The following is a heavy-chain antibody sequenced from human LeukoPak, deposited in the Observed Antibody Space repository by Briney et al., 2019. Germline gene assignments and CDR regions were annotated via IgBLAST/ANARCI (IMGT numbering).Heavy chain of an antibody. CDR3: ARPDSRSDPFDY. Sequence: ASVKVSCKASGYTFTGYYMHWVRQASGQGLEWMGRINPNSGGTNYAQKFQGRVTMTRDTSISTAYMELSRLRSDDTAVSYCARPDSRSDPFDYWGQGTLVTVSS. D-gene: IGHD6-13*01. CDR1: GYTFTGYY. V-gene: IGHV1-2*06. J-gene: IGHJ4*02. CDR2: INPNSGGT.